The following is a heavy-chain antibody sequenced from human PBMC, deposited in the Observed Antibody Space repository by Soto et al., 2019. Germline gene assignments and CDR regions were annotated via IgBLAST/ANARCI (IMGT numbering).Heavy chain of an antibody. J-gene: IGHJ6*02. Sequence: GGSLRLSCAASGFTFSSYAMSWVRQAPGKGLEWVSAISGSGGSTYYADSVKGRFTISRDNSKNTLYLQMNSLRAEDTAVYYCAKDLYYYDSSGSSYYYYCLDVWGQGTMVTVSS. CDR2: ISGSGGST. D-gene: IGHD3-22*01. CDR1: GFTFSSYA. CDR3: AKDLYYYDSSGSSYYYYCLDV. V-gene: IGHV3-23*01.